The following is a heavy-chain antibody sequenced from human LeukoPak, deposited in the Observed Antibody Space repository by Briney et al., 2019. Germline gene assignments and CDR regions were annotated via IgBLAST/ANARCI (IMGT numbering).Heavy chain of an antibody. CDR3: ARKITYCYDSSGYYRPGTYYFDY. J-gene: IGHJ4*02. D-gene: IGHD3-22*01. Sequence: PGGSLRLSCAASGFTFSSYAMSWVRQAPGKGLEWVSAISGSGGSTYYADSVKGRFTISRDNSKNTLYLQMNSLRAEDTAVYYCARKITYCYDSSGYYRPGTYYFDYWGQGTLVTVSS. CDR2: ISGSGGST. CDR1: GFTFSSYA. V-gene: IGHV3-23*01.